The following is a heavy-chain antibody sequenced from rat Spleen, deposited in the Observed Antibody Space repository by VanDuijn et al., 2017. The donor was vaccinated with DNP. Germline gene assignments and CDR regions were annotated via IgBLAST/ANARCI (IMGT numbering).Heavy chain of an antibody. Sequence: EVQLVESGGGSAQPGRSLKLSCAASGFTFSDYNMAWVRQAPKKGLEWVAAVSSDGSSTYYRDSVKGRFTISRNNAKNTLYLQMDSLRSEDTATYYCTTLITFMSGWSQGTSVTVSS. J-gene: IGHJ4*01. D-gene: IGHD1-1*01. CDR2: VSSDGSST. CDR3: TTLITFMSG. V-gene: IGHV5-7*01. CDR1: GFTFSDYN.